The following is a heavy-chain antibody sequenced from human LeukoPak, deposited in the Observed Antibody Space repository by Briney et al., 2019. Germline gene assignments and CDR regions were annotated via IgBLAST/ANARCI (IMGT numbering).Heavy chain of an antibody. Sequence: SETLSLTCTVSGGSISSYYWSWIRQPPGKGLEWIGYIYYSGSTNYNPSLKSRVTISVDTSKNQFSLKLSSVTAADTAVYYCASHDFYDSSGYYPVDFGVYFDYWGQGTLVTVSS. D-gene: IGHD3-22*01. CDR2: IYYSGST. V-gene: IGHV4-59*12. CDR1: GGSISSYY. CDR3: ASHDFYDSSGYYPVDFGVYFDY. J-gene: IGHJ4*02.